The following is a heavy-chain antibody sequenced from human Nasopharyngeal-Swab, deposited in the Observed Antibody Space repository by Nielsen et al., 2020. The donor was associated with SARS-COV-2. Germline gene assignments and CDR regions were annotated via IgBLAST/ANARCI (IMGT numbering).Heavy chain of an antibody. CDR2: IWYDGSNK. J-gene: IGHJ6*03. D-gene: IGHD3-10*01. V-gene: IGHV3-33*01. Sequence: WIRQPPGKGLEWVAVIWYDGSNKYYADSVKGRFTISRDNSKNTLYLQMNSLSAEDTAVYYCARDNEYYYGSGSQNHYYYYYYMDVWGKGTTVTVSS. CDR3: ARDNEYYYGSGSQNHYYYYYYMDV.